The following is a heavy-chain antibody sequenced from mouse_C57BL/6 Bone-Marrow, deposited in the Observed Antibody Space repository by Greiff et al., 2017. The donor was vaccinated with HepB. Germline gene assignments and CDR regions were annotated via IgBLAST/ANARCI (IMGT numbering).Heavy chain of an antibody. CDR1: GYTFTSYW. CDR3: ARDYYDLLDY. D-gene: IGHD2-4*01. CDR2: IDPSDSET. J-gene: IGHJ2*01. V-gene: IGHV1-52*01. Sequence: QVHVKQPGAELVRPGSSVKLSCKASGYTFTSYWMHWVKQRPIQGLEWIGNIDPSDSETHYNQKFKDKATLTVDKSSSTAYMQLSSLTSEDSAVYYCARDYYDLLDYWGQGTTLTVSS.